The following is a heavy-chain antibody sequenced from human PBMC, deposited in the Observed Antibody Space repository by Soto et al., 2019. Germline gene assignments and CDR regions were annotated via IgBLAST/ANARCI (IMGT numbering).Heavy chain of an antibody. D-gene: IGHD3-3*01. CDR1: GFTFSSYG. CDR2: ISYDGSNK. V-gene: IGHV3-30*18. CDR3: AKIFPGEWLLLGGMDV. J-gene: IGHJ6*02. Sequence: PGGSLRLSCAASGFTFSSYGMHWVRQAPGKGLEWVAVISYDGSNKYYADSVKGRFTISRDNSKNTLYLQMNSLRAEDTAVYYCAKIFPGEWLLLGGMDVWGQGTTVTVSS.